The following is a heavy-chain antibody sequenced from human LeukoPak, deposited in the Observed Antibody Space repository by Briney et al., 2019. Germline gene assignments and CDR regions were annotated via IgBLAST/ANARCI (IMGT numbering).Heavy chain of an antibody. CDR3: ARGIAMVRGVSFHFDY. J-gene: IGHJ4*02. Sequence: GGSLRLSCAASGFTFDDYGMSWVRQAPGKGLEWVSGINWNGGSTGYADSVKGRFTISRDNAKNSLYLQMNSLRAEDTALFYCARGIAMVRGVSFHFDYWGQGTLVTVSS. V-gene: IGHV3-20*04. D-gene: IGHD3-10*01. CDR1: GFTFDDYG. CDR2: INWNGGST.